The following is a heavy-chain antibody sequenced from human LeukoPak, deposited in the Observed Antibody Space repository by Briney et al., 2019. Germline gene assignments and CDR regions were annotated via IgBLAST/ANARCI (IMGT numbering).Heavy chain of an antibody. V-gene: IGHV3-30*04. CDR2: ISYDGSNK. CDR3: ARADCSGGSCYFHQNQPADY. D-gene: IGHD2-15*01. J-gene: IGHJ4*02. Sequence: GGSLRLSCAASGFTFSSYAMHWVRPAPGKGLEWVAVISYDGSNKYYADSVKGRFTISRDNSKNTLYLQMNSLRAEDTAVYYCARADCSGGSCYFHQNQPADYWGQGTLVTVSS. CDR1: GFTFSSYA.